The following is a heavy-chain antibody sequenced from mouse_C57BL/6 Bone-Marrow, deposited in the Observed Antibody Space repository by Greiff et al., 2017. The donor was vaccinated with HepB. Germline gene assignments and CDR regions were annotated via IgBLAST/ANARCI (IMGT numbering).Heavy chain of an antibody. J-gene: IGHJ2*01. CDR1: GYAFTNYL. CDR3: ARGQLRALDY. D-gene: IGHD3-2*02. V-gene: IGHV1-54*01. Sequence: QVQLKQSGAELVRPGTSVKVSCKASGYAFTNYLIEWVKQRPGQGLEWIGVINPGSGGTNYNEKFKGKATLTADKSSSTAYMQLSSLTSEDSAVYFCARGQLRALDYWGQDTTLTVSS. CDR2: INPGSGGT.